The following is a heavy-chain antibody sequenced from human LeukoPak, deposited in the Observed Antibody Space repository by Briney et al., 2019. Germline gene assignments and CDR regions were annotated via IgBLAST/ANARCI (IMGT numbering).Heavy chain of an antibody. CDR1: GGSISSSNYY. Sequence: SETLSLTCTVSGGSISSSNYYWGWIRQPPGKGLERIGSIYYSGSTYYNPSLKSRVTISVDTSKNQFSLKLSSVTAADTAVYYCARGQAFDIWGQGTMVTVSS. V-gene: IGHV4-39*07. J-gene: IGHJ3*02. CDR3: ARGQAFDI. CDR2: IYYSGST.